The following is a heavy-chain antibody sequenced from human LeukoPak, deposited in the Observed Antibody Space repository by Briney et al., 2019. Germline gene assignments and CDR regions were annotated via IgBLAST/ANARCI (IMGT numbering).Heavy chain of an antibody. V-gene: IGHV3-74*01. CDR3: ARVSAYSSGWPLLDY. D-gene: IGHD6-19*01. J-gene: IGHJ4*02. CDR2: IKTDGTIT. Sequence: GGSLRLSCAASGFTFSSYWMHWVRQAPGKGLVWVSRIKTDGTITTYADSVKGRFTISRDNAKNSLFLQMDSLRDEDTAVYYCARVSAYSSGWPLLDYWGQGALVTVSS. CDR1: GFTFSSYW.